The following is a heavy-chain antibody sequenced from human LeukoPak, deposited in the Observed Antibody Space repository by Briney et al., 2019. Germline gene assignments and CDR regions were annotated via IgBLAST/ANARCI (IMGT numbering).Heavy chain of an antibody. J-gene: IGHJ4*02. V-gene: IGHV4-34*01. D-gene: IGHD6-13*01. CDR3: AGGPGIAAAVYFDC. CDR1: GGFFSDYY. CDR2: INHSGST. Sequence: PSETLSLTCAVYGGFFSDYYWTWMRQSPGKGLEWIGEINHSGSTNYNSSLKSRVTISVDPYKKQFSLKLSSVTAADTAVYSCAGGPGIAAAVYFDCWGQGTLVTVST.